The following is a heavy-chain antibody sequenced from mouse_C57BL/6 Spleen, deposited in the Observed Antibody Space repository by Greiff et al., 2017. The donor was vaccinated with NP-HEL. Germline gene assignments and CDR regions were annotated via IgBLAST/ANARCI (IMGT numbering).Heavy chain of an antibody. V-gene: IGHV5-4*03. D-gene: IGHD2-4*01. CDR1: GFTFSSYA. Sequence: EVKLVESGGGLVKPGGSLKLSCAASGFTFSSYAMSWVRQTPEKRLEWVATISDGGSYTYYPDNVKGRFTISRDNAKNNLYLQMSHLKSEDTAMYYCARREYDYDVAMDYWGQGTSVTVSS. CDR2: ISDGGSYT. CDR3: ARREYDYDVAMDY. J-gene: IGHJ4*01.